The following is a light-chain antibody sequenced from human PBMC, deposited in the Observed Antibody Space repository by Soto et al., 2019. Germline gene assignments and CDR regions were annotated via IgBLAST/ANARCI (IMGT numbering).Light chain of an antibody. V-gene: IGKV3-15*01. CDR1: QSVSSN. J-gene: IGKJ1*01. CDR2: GAS. CDR3: QQYNNWPPWT. Sequence: EIVMTQSQATLSVSPGERATLSCRPSQSVSSNLAWYHQKPGQAPRLLIYGASTRATGIPARFSGSGSGTEFTLTISSLQSEDFAVYYCQQYNNWPPWTFGQGTKVEIK.